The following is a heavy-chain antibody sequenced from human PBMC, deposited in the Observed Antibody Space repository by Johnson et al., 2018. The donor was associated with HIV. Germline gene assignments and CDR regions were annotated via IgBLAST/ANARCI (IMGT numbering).Heavy chain of an antibody. D-gene: IGHD2-15*01. V-gene: IGHV3-13*01. CDR3: ARRRQGSASYSDPFDI. Sequence: EQLVESGGGLVQPGGSLRLSCAASGFTFSSYDMHWVRQATGKNLEWVSAIGVAGDTYYAGSVRGRLTISRENAKNSFYLQMNDLRVGDTAVFYCARRRQGSASYSDPFDIWGQGTMVTVSS. CDR1: GFTFSSYD. CDR2: IGVAGDT. J-gene: IGHJ3*02.